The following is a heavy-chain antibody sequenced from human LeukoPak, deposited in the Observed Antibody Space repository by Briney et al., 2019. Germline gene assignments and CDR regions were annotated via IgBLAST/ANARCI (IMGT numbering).Heavy chain of an antibody. CDR3: ARVGIAVAGSIAFDI. CDR2: IYYSGST. CDR1: GGSISGYY. J-gene: IGHJ3*02. D-gene: IGHD6-19*01. V-gene: IGHV4-59*01. Sequence: PSETLSLTCTVSGGSISGYYWSWIRQPPGKGLEWIGYIYYSGSTNYNPSLKSRVTISVDTSKNQFSLKLSSVTAADTAVYYCARVGIAVAGSIAFDIWGQGTMVTVSS.